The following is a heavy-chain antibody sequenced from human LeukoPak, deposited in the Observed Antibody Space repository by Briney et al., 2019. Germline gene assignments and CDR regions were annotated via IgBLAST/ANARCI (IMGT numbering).Heavy chain of an antibody. J-gene: IGHJ4*02. CDR1: GFTFSSYA. CDR2: IRYDCSNK. D-gene: IGHD3-3*01. CDR3: SNHDFWIGYVFDY. V-gene: IGHV3-30*02. Sequence: GGSLRLSCAASGFTFSSYAMHWVRQAPGKGLEWMAFIRYDCSNKNYAHSVKGRFTITRDNSTNTLYLQLNSLRSEDTAVYYCSNHDFWIGYVFDYWGQGSLVSVSS.